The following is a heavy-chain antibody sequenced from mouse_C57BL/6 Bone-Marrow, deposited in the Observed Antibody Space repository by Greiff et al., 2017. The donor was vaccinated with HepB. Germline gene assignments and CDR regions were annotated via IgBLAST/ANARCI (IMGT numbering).Heavy chain of an antibody. CDR2: ISRGGSYT. CDR1: GFTFSSYG. D-gene: IGHD2-3*01. Sequence: EVKLVESGGDLVKPGGSLKLSCAASGFTFSSYGMSWVRQTPDKRLEWVATISRGGSYTYYPDSVKGRFTISRDNAKNTLYRQMSSLKSEDTAMYDCARPRDGYYPYFDVGGTGTTGTVSS. V-gene: IGHV5-6*01. J-gene: IGHJ1*03. CDR3: ARPRDGYYPYFDV.